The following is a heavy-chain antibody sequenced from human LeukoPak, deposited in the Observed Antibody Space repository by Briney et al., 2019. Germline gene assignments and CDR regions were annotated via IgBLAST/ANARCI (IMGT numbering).Heavy chain of an antibody. CDR2: INPSGGST. V-gene: IGHV1-46*01. CDR3: ARGWGELPDAEYFQH. D-gene: IGHD1-26*01. CDR1: GYTFTSYY. Sequence: ASVKVSCKASGYTFTSYYMHWVRQAPGQGLEWMGIINPSGGSTSYAQKFQGRVTMTRDMSTSTVYMELSSLRSEDTAVYYCARGWGELPDAEYFQHWGQGTLVTVSS. J-gene: IGHJ1*01.